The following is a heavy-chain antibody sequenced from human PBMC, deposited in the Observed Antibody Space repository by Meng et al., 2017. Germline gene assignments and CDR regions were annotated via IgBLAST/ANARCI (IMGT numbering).Heavy chain of an antibody. CDR1: GYSFTSYW. CDR3: ARHRDGYNTKSHAFDI. V-gene: IGHV5-51*01. J-gene: IGHJ3*02. CDR2: IYPGDSDT. Sequence: GESLKISCKGSGYSFTSYWIGWVRQMPGKGLEWMGIIYPGDSDTRYSPSFQGQVTISADKSISTAYLQWSSLKASDTAMYYCARHRDGYNTKSHAFDIWGQGTVVTVSS. D-gene: IGHD5-24*01.